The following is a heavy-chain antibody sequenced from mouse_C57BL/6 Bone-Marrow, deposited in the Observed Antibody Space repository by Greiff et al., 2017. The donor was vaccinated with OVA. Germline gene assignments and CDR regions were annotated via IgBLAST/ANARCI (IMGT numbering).Heavy chain of an antibody. Sequence: QVQLQQSGPGLVQPSQSLSITCTVSGFSLTSYGVHWVRQSPGKGLEWLGVIWRGGSTDYNAAFMSRLSITKDNSKSQVFFKMNSLQADDTAIYYCAKNSKLTEAWFAYWGQGTLVTVSA. CDR1: GFSLTSYG. V-gene: IGHV2-5*01. CDR2: IWRGGST. CDR3: AKNSKLTEAWFAY. J-gene: IGHJ3*01.